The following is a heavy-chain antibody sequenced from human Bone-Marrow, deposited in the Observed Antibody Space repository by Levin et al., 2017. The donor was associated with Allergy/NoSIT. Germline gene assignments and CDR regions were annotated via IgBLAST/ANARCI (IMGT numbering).Heavy chain of an antibody. CDR2: IWYDGTDK. CDR3: ATGSFDN. J-gene: IGHJ4*02. Sequence: LSLTCAASGFNFSDRGMHWVRQAPGKGLEWVGIIWYDGTDKHYADSVRGRFIISRDNSKNTLYLQMNSLRPEDTALYYCATGSFDNWGQGTLVTVSS. CDR1: GFNFSDRG. V-gene: IGHV3-30*02.